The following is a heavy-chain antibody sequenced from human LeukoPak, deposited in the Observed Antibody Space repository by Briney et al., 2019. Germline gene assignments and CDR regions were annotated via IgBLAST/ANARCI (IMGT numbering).Heavy chain of an antibody. CDR3: LKRGSDWTYWYFDL. D-gene: IGHD1-1*01. V-gene: IGHV3-74*01. J-gene: IGHJ2*01. CDR1: GFTFSSYW. CDR2: INTDGSST. Sequence: GGSLRLSCAASGFTFSSYWMHWVRQAPGKGLVWVSRINTDGSSTSYTDSVKGRFTISRDNAKNTVYLQMSNLRAEDTAVYYCLKRGSDWTYWYFDLWGRGTLVTVSS.